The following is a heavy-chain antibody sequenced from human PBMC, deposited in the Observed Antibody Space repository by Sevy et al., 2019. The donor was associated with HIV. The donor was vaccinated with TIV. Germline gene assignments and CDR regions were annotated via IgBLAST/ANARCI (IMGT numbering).Heavy chain of an antibody. Sequence: GGSLRLSCTASGFSFRSYWMTWVRQAPGMGLEWVANIKLDGDEKYYVGSLKGRFTISRDNVKNSLYLQMNNLRAEDTAVYYCARDSKGGLDVWGQGTTVTVSS. V-gene: IGHV3-7*01. CDR2: IKLDGDEK. J-gene: IGHJ6*02. CDR1: GFSFRSYW. CDR3: ARDSKGGLDV. D-gene: IGHD4-4*01.